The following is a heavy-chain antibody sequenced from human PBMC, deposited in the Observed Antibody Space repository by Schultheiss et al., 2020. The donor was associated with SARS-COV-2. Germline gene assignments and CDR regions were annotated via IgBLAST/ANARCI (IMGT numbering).Heavy chain of an antibody. V-gene: IGHV4-59*08. CDR1: GGSISSYY. D-gene: IGHD3-3*01. J-gene: IGHJ6*02. CDR3: ARYPLYFTIFGVGGGMDV. CDR2: IYYSGST. Sequence: SETLSLTCTVSGGSISSYYWSWIRQPPGKGLEWIGYIYYSGSTNYNPSLKSRVTISVDTSKNQFSLKLSSATAADTAVYYCARYPLYFTIFGVGGGMDVWGQGTTVTVSS.